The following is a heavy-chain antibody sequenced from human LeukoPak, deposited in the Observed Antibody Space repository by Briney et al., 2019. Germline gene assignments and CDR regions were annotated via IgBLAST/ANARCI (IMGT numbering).Heavy chain of an antibody. V-gene: IGHV3-21*01. Sequence: GGSLRLSCAASGFTFSSYSMNWVRQAPGKGLEWVSSISSSSSYIYYADSVKGRFTISRDNAKNSLYLQMNSLRAEDTAVYYCASPTGTNSGYDWAAFDIWGQGTMVTVSS. D-gene: IGHD5-12*01. CDR3: ASPTGTNSGYDWAAFDI. J-gene: IGHJ3*02. CDR2: ISSSSSYI. CDR1: GFTFSSYS.